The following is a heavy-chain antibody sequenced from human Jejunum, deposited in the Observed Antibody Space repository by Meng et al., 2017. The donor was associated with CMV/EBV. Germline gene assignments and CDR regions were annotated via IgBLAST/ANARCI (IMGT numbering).Heavy chain of an antibody. V-gene: IGHV4-59*01. CDR1: GDSISNYY. D-gene: IGHD4/OR15-4a*01. CDR2: IYSSGST. J-gene: IGHJ5*02. CDR3: AKGRARNDYWFDP. Sequence: VQLQEQGPGLVKPSETLSLTCTVSGDSISNYYWSWIRQSPGKGLEWIGYIYSSGSTNYNPSLKSRVTISIDTSKNQFSLKLTSVTAADTAVYYCAKGRARNDYWFDPWGQGTLVTVSS.